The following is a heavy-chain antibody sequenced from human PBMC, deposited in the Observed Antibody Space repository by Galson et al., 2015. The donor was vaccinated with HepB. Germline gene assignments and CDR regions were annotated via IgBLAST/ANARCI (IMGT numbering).Heavy chain of an antibody. Sequence: SLRLSCAASGFTFSSYGMHWVRQAPGKGLEWVAVIWYDGSNKYYADSVKGRFTISRDNSKNTLYLQMNSLRAEDTAVYYCARGLSIGVVGAPYYYGMDVWGQGTTVTVSS. CDR1: GFTFSSYG. CDR3: ARGLSIGVVGAPYYYGMDV. D-gene: IGHD1-26*01. J-gene: IGHJ6*02. V-gene: IGHV3-33*01. CDR2: IWYDGSNK.